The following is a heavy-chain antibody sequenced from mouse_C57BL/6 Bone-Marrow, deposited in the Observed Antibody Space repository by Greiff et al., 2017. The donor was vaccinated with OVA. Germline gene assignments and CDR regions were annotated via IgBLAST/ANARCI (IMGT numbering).Heavy chain of an antibody. V-gene: IGHV1-55*01. Sequence: QVQLQQPGAALVKPGASVKMSCKASGYTFTSYWITWVKQKPGQGLEWIGDIYPGSGSTNYNEKFKSKATLTVDTSSSTAYMQLSSLTSEDSAVYYCARHYYGRGLAWFAYWGQGTLVTVSA. D-gene: IGHD1-1*01. CDR2: IYPGSGST. CDR3: ARHYYGRGLAWFAY. CDR1: GYTFTSYW. J-gene: IGHJ3*01.